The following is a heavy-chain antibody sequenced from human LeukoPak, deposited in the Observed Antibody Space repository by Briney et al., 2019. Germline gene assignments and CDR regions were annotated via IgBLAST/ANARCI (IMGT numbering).Heavy chain of an antibody. V-gene: IGHV4-59*08. CDR3: ARNYRYCSSTSCYDL. D-gene: IGHD2-2*01. Sequence: SEALSLTCTVSGGSISSYYWSWIRQPPGKGLEWIGYIYYSGSTNYNPSLKSRVTISIDTSKNQFSLKLSSVTAADTAVYYCARNYRYCSSTSCYDLWGQGTLVTVSS. CDR1: GGSISSYY. CDR2: IYYSGST. J-gene: IGHJ5*02.